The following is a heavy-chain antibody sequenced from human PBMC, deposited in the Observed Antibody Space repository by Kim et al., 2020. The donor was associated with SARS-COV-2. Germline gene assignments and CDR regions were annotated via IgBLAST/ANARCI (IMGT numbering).Heavy chain of an antibody. J-gene: IGHJ6*02. D-gene: IGHD2-15*01. V-gene: IGHV4-59*09. Sequence: PTLNSRVTISVAPSKNQFSLKLSSVTAADTAVYYCARGGPVGYYYYGMDVWGQGTTVTVSS. CDR3: ARGGPVGYYYYGMDV.